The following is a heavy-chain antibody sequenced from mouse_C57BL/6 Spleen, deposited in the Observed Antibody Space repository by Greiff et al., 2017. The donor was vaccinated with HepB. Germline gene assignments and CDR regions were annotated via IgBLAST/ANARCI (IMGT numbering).Heavy chain of an antibody. CDR2: FYPGSGSI. V-gene: IGHV1-62-2*01. J-gene: IGHJ4*01. Sequence: VQLQQSGAELVKPGASVKLSCKASGYTFTEYTIHWVKQRSGQGLEWIGWFYPGSGSIKYNEKFKDKATLTADKYSSTVYMELSRLTSEDSAVYFCARHEEALITTVLEDYAMDYWGQGTSVTVSS. CDR3: ARHEEALITTVLEDYAMDY. CDR1: GYTFTEYT. D-gene: IGHD1-1*01.